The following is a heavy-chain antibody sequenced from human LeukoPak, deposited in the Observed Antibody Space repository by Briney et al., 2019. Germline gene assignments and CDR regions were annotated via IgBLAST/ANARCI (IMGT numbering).Heavy chain of an antibody. D-gene: IGHD3-22*01. Sequence: GASVKVSCKASGGTFSSYSMSWVRQAPGQGLEWMGGIIPISDTANYAQKFQGRVTITADKSTSTVYMELSSLRSEDTAVYYCARVTPYYYDSSGYYYYMDVWGKGTTVTVSS. CDR2: IIPISDTA. V-gene: IGHV1-69*06. CDR3: ARVTPYYYDSSGYYYYMDV. CDR1: GGTFSSYS. J-gene: IGHJ6*03.